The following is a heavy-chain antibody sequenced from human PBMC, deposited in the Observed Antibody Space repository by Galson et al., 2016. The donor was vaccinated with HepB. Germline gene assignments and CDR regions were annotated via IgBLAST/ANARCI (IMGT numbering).Heavy chain of an antibody. CDR1: GFSLTTKRTC. D-gene: IGHD3-22*01. V-gene: IGHV2-70*11. J-gene: IGHJ4*02. Sequence: PALVKPTQTLTLTCSFSGFSLTTKRTCVSWIRQPPGKALEWLARIDWDDDKYYSTSLKTRLTISKDTSKNQVVLTMTNVDPVDTATYYCARTLTYDSSGYSLHYFDSWGQGTLVTVSS. CDR2: IDWDDDK. CDR3: ARTLTYDSSGYSLHYFDS.